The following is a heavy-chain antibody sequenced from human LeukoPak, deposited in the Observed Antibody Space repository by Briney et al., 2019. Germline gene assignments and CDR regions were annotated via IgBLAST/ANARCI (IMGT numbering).Heavy chain of an antibody. CDR3: ARVTMVAAASYNWFVP. CDR2: IWSDGSNK. J-gene: IGHJ5*02. D-gene: IGHD2-15*01. Sequence: PGGSLRLSCAAPGFTFSNYGMHWVRQAPGKGLEWVAVIWSDGSNKYYADSMRGRVTISRDNSKNTLYLQMNSLRAEDTAVYYCARVTMVAAASYNWFVPWGQGTLVTVSS. CDR1: GFTFSNYG. V-gene: IGHV3-33*01.